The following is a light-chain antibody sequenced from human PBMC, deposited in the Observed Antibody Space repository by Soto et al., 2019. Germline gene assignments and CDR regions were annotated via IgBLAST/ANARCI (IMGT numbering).Light chain of an antibody. CDR3: QQHDNLPRT. CDR2: GAS. J-gene: IGKJ1*01. Sequence: ERAVSQSPATLSVSPGERATLSCRASQNIGNNLAWYQQEPGQAPRLLIYGASIRATGIPARFSGSGSGTEFTLTISSLQSEDFALYYCQQHDNLPRTFGQGTKVDVK. V-gene: IGKV3-15*01. CDR1: QNIGNN.